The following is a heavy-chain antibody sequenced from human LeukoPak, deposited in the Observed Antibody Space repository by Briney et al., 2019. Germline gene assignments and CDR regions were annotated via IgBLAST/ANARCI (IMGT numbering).Heavy chain of an antibody. CDR3: ARSHGRAYDFWSGYPLYFDY. CDR2: IKQDGSEK. J-gene: IGHJ4*02. CDR1: GFTFSSYA. V-gene: IGHV3-7*01. Sequence: GGSLRLSCAASGFTFSSYAMSWVRQAPGKGLEWVANIKQDGSEKYYVDSVKGRFTISRDNAKNSLYLQMNSLRAEDTAVYYCARSHGRAYDFWSGYPLYFDYWGQGTLVTVSS. D-gene: IGHD3-3*01.